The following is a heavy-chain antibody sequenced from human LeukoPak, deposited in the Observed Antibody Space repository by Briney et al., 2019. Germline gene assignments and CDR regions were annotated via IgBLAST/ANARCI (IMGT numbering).Heavy chain of an antibody. CDR2: ISWNGGSI. D-gene: IGHD3-22*01. V-gene: IGHV3-9*03. Sequence: GSSLRLSCAASGFTFTDYAMHWVRQATGRCVEWVTGISWNGGSIDYADSVKGRFTISRDNARNSLYLQMNSLGAEDMALYYCAKGTSPYYYDTFDYWGQGTLVTVSS. CDR3: AKGTSPYYYDTFDY. J-gene: IGHJ4*02. CDR1: GFTFTDYA.